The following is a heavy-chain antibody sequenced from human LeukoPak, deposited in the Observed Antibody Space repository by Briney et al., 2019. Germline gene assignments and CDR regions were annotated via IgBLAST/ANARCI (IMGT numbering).Heavy chain of an antibody. CDR3: ARWPTMGGR. V-gene: IGHV3-66*01. Sequence: GGSLRLSCAASGFPVSDNYMTWVGQAPGKGLEWVSVIYNGGTTKYADSVKGRFIISRDNSRNMLYLQMNSLRVEDTAVYYCARWPTMGGRWGQGTLVTVSS. D-gene: IGHD3-16*01. J-gene: IGHJ4*02. CDR2: IYNGGTT. CDR1: GFPVSDNY.